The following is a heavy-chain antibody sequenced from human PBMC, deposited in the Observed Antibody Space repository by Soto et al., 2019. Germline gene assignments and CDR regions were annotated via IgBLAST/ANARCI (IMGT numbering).Heavy chain of an antibody. CDR3: ARVRDPHLDHYGLDV. V-gene: IGHV1-69*06. Sequence: ASVKVSCKTSGFTFNVYVIHWVLQAPGQGLEWMGGLIPIYDEPNYAQKFQGRVTITADKSTATVYLELNSLRSEDTAVYFCARVRDPHLDHYGLDVWGQGTTVTVSS. CDR2: LIPIYDEP. CDR1: GFTFNVYV. J-gene: IGHJ6*02.